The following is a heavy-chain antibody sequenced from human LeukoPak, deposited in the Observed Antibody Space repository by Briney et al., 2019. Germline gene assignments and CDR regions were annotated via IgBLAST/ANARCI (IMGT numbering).Heavy chain of an antibody. D-gene: IGHD6-19*01. V-gene: IGHV1-69*13. CDR3: ASGAAVAGKKGFDY. CDR2: IIPIFGTA. CDR1: GGTFSSYA. J-gene: IGHJ4*02. Sequence: SVKVSCKASGGTFSSYAISWVRQAPGQGLEWMGGIIPIFGTANYAQKFQGRVTITADESTSTAYMELSSLRSEGTAVYYCASGAAVAGKKGFDYWGQGTLVTVSS.